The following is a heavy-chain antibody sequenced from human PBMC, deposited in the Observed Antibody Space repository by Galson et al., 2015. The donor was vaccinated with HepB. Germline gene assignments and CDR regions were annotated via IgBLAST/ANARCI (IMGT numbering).Heavy chain of an antibody. CDR1: GGTFSSYA. Sequence: SVKVSCKASGGTFSSYAMSWVRQAPGQGPEWMGGIIPIFGTANYAQKFQGRVTITADASTSTAYMELSSLRSEDTAVYYCASERAELRGARYYYHMDVWGKGTTVTVSS. D-gene: IGHD3-16*01. CDR3: ASERAELRGARYYYHMDV. CDR2: IIPIFGTA. V-gene: IGHV1-69*13. J-gene: IGHJ6*03.